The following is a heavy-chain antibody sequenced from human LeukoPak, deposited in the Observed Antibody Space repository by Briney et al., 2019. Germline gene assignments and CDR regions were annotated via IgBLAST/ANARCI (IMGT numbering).Heavy chain of an antibody. CDR1: GSTFSGYS. Sequence: GGSLRLSCAASGSTFSGYSMDWVRQAPGKGLEWVSRISSSGTTASHADSVKGRFAISRDNAKNSLYLQVNSLRDEDTAVYYCARDTGNTNYFDYWGQGTLVTVSS. D-gene: IGHD1/OR15-1a*01. J-gene: IGHJ4*02. CDR2: ISSSGTTA. V-gene: IGHV3-48*02. CDR3: ARDTGNTNYFDY.